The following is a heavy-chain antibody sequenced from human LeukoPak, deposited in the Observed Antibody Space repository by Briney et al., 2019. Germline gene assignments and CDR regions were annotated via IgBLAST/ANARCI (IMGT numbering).Heavy chain of an antibody. CDR3: ARAPTYYDFWSGYSPYYYYMDV. CDR2: INPNSGGT. CDR1: GYTFTGYY. D-gene: IGHD3-3*01. V-gene: IGHV1-2*02. J-gene: IGHJ6*03. Sequence: ASVKVSCKASGYTFTGYYMHWVRQAPGQGLEWMGWINPNSGGTNYVQKFQGKVTVTRDTSISTAYMELSRLRSDDTAVYYCARAPTYYDFWSGYSPYYYYMDVWGKGTTVTVSS.